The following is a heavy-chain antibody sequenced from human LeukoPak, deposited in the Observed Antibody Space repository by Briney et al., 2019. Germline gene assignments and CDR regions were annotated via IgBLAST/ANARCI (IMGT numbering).Heavy chain of an antibody. CDR2: ISYDGSHK. D-gene: IGHD3-16*02. CDR3: AKGRYDYVWGSYPDY. J-gene: IGHJ4*02. Sequence: GGSLRLSCAVSRFTFSSYGMHWVRQAPGKGLEWVAVISYDGSHKYYADSVKGRFTISRDNSKNTLYLQMNSLRAEDTAVNYCAKGRYDYVWGSYPDYWGQGTLVTVSS. V-gene: IGHV3-30*18. CDR1: RFTFSSYG.